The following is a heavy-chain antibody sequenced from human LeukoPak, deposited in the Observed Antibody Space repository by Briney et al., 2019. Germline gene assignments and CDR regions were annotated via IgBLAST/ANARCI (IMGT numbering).Heavy chain of an antibody. CDR3: ARDRDWNSGFDY. J-gene: IGHJ4*02. CDR1: GFTFSSYA. Sequence: GGSLRLSCAASGFTFSSYAMHWVRQAPRKGLEWVSSISTSSSYIYYADSVKGRFTISRDNARNSLYLQMNSLRAEDTAVYYCARDRDWNSGFDYWGQGTLVTVSS. CDR2: ISTSSSYI. D-gene: IGHD1-7*01. V-gene: IGHV3-21*01.